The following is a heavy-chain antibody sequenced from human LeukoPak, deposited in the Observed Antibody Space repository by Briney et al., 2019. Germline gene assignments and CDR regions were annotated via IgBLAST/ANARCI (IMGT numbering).Heavy chain of an antibody. CDR1: GGSISSYY. CDR2: IYYSGST. D-gene: IGHD6-13*01. J-gene: IGHJ4*02. V-gene: IGHV4-59*01. Sequence: PSETLSPTCTVSGGSISSYYWSWIRQPPGKGLEWIGYIYYSGSTNYNPSLKSRVTISVDTSKNQFSLKLSSVTAADTAVYYCARARVAAAGIDYWGQGTLVTVSS. CDR3: ARARVAAAGIDY.